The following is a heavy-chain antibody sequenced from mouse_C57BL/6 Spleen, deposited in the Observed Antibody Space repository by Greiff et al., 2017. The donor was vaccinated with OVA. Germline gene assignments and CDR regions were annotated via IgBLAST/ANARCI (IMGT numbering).Heavy chain of an antibody. D-gene: IGHD2-4*01. V-gene: IGHV2-2*01. CDR2: IWSGGST. J-gene: IGHJ4*01. Sequence: VKLVESGPGLVQPSQSLSITCTVSGFSLTSYGVHWVRQSPGKGLEWLGVIWSGGSTAYNAAFISRLSISKDNSKSQVFFKMNSLQADDTAIYYCARSYDYAPPYAMGYWGQGTSVTVSS. CDR3: ARSYDYAPPYAMGY. CDR1: GFSLTSYG.